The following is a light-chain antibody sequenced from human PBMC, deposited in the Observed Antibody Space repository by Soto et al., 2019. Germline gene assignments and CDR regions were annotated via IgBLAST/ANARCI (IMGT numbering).Light chain of an antibody. J-gene: IGLJ1*01. CDR3: SSYAGSNNYV. CDR1: SGDVGGYNY. Sequence: QSALTHPPSASGAPGQSLTISCTGTSGDVGGYNYVSWYQQHPGKAPKLMIFEVSERPSGVPDRFSASKSGNTASLTVSGLQAEDEADYYCSSYAGSNNYVFGTGTKVTVL. V-gene: IGLV2-8*01. CDR2: EVS.